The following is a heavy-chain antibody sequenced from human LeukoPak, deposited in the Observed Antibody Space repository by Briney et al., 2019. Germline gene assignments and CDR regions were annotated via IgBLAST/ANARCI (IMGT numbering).Heavy chain of an antibody. V-gene: IGHV3-53*05. CDR1: GFSVSSKY. D-gene: IGHD2-15*01. CDR2: IYYDGST. Sequence: QAGGSLRLSCAASGFSVSSKYVSWVRQAPGKGLEWVAVIYYDGSTSYADSVRGRFTISRDNSKNTVSLQMNTLRVEDPAVYYCVRDDGGSPYDYWGQGTLVTVSS. CDR3: VRDDGGSPYDY. J-gene: IGHJ4*02.